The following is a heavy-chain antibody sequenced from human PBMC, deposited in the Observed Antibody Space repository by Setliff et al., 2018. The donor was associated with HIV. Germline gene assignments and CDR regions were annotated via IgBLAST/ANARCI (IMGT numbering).Heavy chain of an antibody. Sequence: GGSLRLSCAASGVAISNYYMDWVRQAPGKGLEWVSYISSSGSTIYYADSVKGRFTISRDNAKNSLYLQMNSLRAEDTAVYYCARRIWSGYSFDYWGQGTLVTVSS. CDR3: ARRIWSGYSFDY. CDR1: GVAISNYY. V-gene: IGHV3-48*03. D-gene: IGHD3-3*01. CDR2: ISSSGSTI. J-gene: IGHJ4*02.